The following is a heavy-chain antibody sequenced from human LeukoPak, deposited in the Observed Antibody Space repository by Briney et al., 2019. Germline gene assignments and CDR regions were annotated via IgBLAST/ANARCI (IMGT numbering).Heavy chain of an antibody. CDR1: GYSFTSYW. CDR3: ARLWTAAGNNVDY. CDR2: IYPGDSDT. D-gene: IGHD6-13*01. Sequence: GESLKISCKGSGYSFTSYWIGWMRQMPGKGLEWMGIIYPGDSDTRYSPSFQCQVTISADKSISTAYLQWSSLKASDTAMYYCARLWTAAGNNVDYWGQGTLVTVSS. V-gene: IGHV5-51*03. J-gene: IGHJ4*02.